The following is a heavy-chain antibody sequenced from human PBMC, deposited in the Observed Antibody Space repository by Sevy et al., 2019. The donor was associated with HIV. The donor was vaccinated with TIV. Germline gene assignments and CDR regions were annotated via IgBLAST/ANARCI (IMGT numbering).Heavy chain of an antibody. CDR2: INPNSGRT. CDR1: GYTFTDYY. CDR3: ARGLVCSGDNCYYYGMDV. J-gene: IGHJ6*02. V-gene: IGHV1-2*06. Sequence: ASVKVSCKSSGYTFTDYYMHWVRQAPGQGLEWMGRINPNSGRTEYAQKFPGGVTMTRDTSISTAYMERGRLRSDDTAVYFCARGLVCSGDNCYYYGMDVWGQGTTVTVSS. D-gene: IGHD2-15*01.